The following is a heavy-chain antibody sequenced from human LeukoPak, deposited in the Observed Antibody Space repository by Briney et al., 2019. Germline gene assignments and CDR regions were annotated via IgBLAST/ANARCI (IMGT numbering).Heavy chain of an antibody. V-gene: IGHV3-7*01. Sequence: GGSLRLSCAASGFTFSSYWMSWVRQAPGKGLEWVANIKQDGSEKYYVDPVKGRFTISRDNAKNSLYLQMNSLRAEDTAVYYCAKDKNMVPAANWGQGTLVTVSS. CDR3: AKDKNMVPAAN. J-gene: IGHJ4*02. CDR2: IKQDGSEK. D-gene: IGHD2-2*01. CDR1: GFTFSSYW.